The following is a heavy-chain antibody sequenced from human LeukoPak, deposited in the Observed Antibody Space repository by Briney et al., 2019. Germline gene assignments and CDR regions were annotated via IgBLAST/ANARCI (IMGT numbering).Heavy chain of an antibody. CDR1: GYSISSGYY. V-gene: IGHV4-38-2*02. CDR2: IYHSGST. CDR3: ARVITMVRGVIPAHWYFDL. J-gene: IGHJ2*01. D-gene: IGHD3-10*01. Sequence: PSETLSLTCTVSGYSISSGYYWGWIRQPPGKGLEWIGSIYHSGSTYYNPSLKSRVTISVDTSKNQFSLKLSSVTAADTAVYYCARVITMVRGVIPAHWYFDLWGRGTLVTASS.